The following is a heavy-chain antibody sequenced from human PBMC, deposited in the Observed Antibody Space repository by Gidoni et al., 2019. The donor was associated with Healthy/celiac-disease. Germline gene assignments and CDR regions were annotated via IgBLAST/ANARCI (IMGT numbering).Heavy chain of an antibody. D-gene: IGHD6-13*01. J-gene: IGHJ4*02. CDR1: GGTFTSYA. CDR3: ARVPPGIAAADYYFDY. CDR2: IIPIFGTA. Sequence: QVQLVQSGAGVKKPGSSVKVSCKASGGTFTSYAISWVRQAPGQGLEWMGGIIPIFGTANYAQKFQGRVTITADESTSTAYMELSSLRSEDTAVYYCARVPPGIAAADYYFDYWGQGTLVTVSS. V-gene: IGHV1-69*01.